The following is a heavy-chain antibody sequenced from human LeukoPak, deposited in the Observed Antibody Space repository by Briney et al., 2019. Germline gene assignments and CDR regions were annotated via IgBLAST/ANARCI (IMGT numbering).Heavy chain of an antibody. CDR1: GFTFSSYW. CDR3: ARGLYSSGWYEGSFDY. J-gene: IGHJ4*02. D-gene: IGHD6-19*01. CDR2: IKQDGSEK. V-gene: IGHV3-7*01. Sequence: GGSLRLSCAACGFTFSSYWMSCVRQAPGKGLEWVANIKQDGSEKYYVDSVKGRFTISRDNAKNSLYLQMNSLRAEDTAVYYCARGLYSSGWYEGSFDYWGQGTLVTVSS.